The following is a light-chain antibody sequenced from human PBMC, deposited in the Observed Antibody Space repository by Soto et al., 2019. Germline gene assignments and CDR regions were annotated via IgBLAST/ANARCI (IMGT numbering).Light chain of an antibody. V-gene: IGKV1-12*01. CDR1: QDISSW. CDR2: TAS. Sequence: DIQLTQSPSSVSASVGDRIDITCRASQDISSWLAWYQQKPGKAPSVLIHTASRLQSGVPSRFSGSGSGTEFTLTINNLQPEDVATYYCQQASSFPVTFGGGTKVDIK. J-gene: IGKJ4*01. CDR3: QQASSFPVT.